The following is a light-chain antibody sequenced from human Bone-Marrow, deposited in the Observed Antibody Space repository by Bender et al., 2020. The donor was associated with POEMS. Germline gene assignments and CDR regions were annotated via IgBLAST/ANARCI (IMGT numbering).Light chain of an antibody. V-gene: IGLV2-14*01. CDR2: EVS. Sequence: QSALTQPASVSGSPGQSITISCTGTSSDVGGYNFVSWYQQYPGEAPKLMIYEVSNRHSGVSSRFSGSKSGNTASLTISGLQAEDEADYYCSSYTDSGTLVFGGGTKLTVL. CDR1: SSDVGGYNF. CDR3: SSYTDSGTLV. J-gene: IGLJ2*01.